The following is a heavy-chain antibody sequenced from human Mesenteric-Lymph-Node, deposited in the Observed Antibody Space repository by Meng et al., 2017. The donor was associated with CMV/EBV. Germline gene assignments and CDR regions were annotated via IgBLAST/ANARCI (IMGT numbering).Heavy chain of an antibody. CDR1: GFTFDDYA. CDR3: AKDISPVGGTTGFHGMDV. Sequence: SLKISCAASGFTFDDYAMHWVRQAPGKGLEWVSSTTWNSDRAEYVDSVEGRFTISRDNAKNSLYLQMNGLRPEDTALYYRAKDISPVGGTTGFHGMDVWGQGTTVTVSS. J-gene: IGHJ6*02. D-gene: IGHD1-7*01. CDR2: TTWNSDRA. V-gene: IGHV3-9*01.